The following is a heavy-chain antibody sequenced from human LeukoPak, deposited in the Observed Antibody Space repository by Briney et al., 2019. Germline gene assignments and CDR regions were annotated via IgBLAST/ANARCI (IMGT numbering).Heavy chain of an antibody. J-gene: IGHJ6*03. Sequence: PSETLSLTCAVYGGSFSGYYWSWIRQPPGKGLEWIGEINHSGSTNYNPSLKSRVTISVDTSKNQFSLKLSSVTAADTAVYYCARVRTAMARYYYYYYMDVWGKGTTVTVSS. CDR1: GGSFSGYY. CDR2: INHSGST. D-gene: IGHD5-18*01. V-gene: IGHV4-34*01. CDR3: ARVRTAMARYYYYYYMDV.